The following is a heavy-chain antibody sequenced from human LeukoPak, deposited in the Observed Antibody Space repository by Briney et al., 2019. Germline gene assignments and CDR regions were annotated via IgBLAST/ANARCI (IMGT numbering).Heavy chain of an antibody. CDR2: ISYDGSNK. V-gene: IGHV3-30*18. D-gene: IGHD5-18*01. CDR1: GFTFSSYG. J-gene: IGHJ6*02. Sequence: GGSLRLSCAASGFTFSSYGMHWVRQAPGKGLEWVAVISYDGSNKYYADSVKGRLTISRDNSKNTLYLHMNSLRAEDTAVYYCAKVGSYGYYYYYGMDVWGQGTTVTVSS. CDR3: AKVGSYGYYYYYGMDV.